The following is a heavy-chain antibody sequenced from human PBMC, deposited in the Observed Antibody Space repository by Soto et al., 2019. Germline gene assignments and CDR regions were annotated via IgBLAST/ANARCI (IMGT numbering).Heavy chain of an antibody. V-gene: IGHV3-23*01. D-gene: IGHD6-13*01. CDR3: AKEGSSRGGAFDI. Sequence: GGSLRLSCAASGFTFSNYAMNWVRQAPGKGLEWISVISGSGGSTYYADSVKGRFTISRDNSKNTLYLQMNSLRVEDTAVYYCAKEGSSRGGAFDIWGQGTMVTVSS. J-gene: IGHJ3*02. CDR1: GFTFSNYA. CDR2: ISGSGGST.